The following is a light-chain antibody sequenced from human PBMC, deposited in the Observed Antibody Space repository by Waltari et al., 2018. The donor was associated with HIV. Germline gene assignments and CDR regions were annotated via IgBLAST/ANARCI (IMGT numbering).Light chain of an antibody. CDR2: GTN. CDR3: GTWDSSLSAV. CDR1: SSHIGNHD. Sequence: QSVLTQPPSVSAAPGQTVTISCSGSSSHIGNHDVSWYQQLPGTAPKLLIFGTNKRPSGTPDRFAGSKSGTSATRGITGLQTGDEADYYRGTWDSSLSAVFGGGTKLTVL. V-gene: IGLV1-51*01. J-gene: IGLJ3*02.